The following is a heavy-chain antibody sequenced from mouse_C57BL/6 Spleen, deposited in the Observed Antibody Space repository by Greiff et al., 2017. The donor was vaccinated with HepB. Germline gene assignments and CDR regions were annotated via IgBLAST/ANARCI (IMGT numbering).Heavy chain of an antibody. J-gene: IGHJ4*01. V-gene: IGHV1-80*01. D-gene: IGHD1-1*01. CDR1: GYAFSSYW. CDR3: AMCYYGSSYNYAMDY. CDR2: IYPGDGDT. Sequence: VQLQQSGAELVKPGASVKISCKASGYAFSSYWMNWVKQRPGKGLEWIGQIYPGDGDTNYNGKFKGKATLTADKSSSTAYMQLSSLTSEDSAVYFCAMCYYGSSYNYAMDYWGQGTSVTVSS.